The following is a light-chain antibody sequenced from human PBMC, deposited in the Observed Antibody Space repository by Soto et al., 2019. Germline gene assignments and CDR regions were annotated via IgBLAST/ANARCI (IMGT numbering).Light chain of an antibody. CDR3: QELSSYQYT. J-gene: IGKJ3*01. V-gene: IGKV1-9*01. CDR1: QGISNY. CDR2: AAS. Sequence: DIQLTQSPSFLSASVGDRVTITCRASQGISNYLAWYQQKPGKAPTLLIYAASTLESGVPSRFSGSGSGTEFTLTISSLQTEDFATYYCQELSSYQYTFGPGTKVDIK.